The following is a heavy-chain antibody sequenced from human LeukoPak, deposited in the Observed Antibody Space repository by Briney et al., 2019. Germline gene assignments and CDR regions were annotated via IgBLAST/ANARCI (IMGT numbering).Heavy chain of an antibody. CDR3: ARGFRIAAAGKYYYYYGMDV. J-gene: IGHJ6*02. Sequence: ASVKVSCKASGGTFSSYAISWVRQAPGQGLEWMGGIIPIFGTANYAQKFQGRVTITADESTSTAYMELSSLRSEDTAVYYCARGFRIAAAGKYYYYYGMDVWGQGTTVTVSS. CDR2: IIPIFGTA. V-gene: IGHV1-69*13. D-gene: IGHD6-13*01. CDR1: GGTFSSYA.